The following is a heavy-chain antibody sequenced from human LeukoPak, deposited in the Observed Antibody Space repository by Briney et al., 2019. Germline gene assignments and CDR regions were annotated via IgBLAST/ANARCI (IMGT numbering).Heavy chain of an antibody. Sequence: GGSLRLFCAASAFTFSSYEMTWVRQAPGKGLEWVSYISSTGYTIYYADSVKGRFTISRDNAKNSLYLQMNSLRAEDTAVYYCARVTGTTTFDYWGQGTLVTVSS. CDR3: ARVTGTTTFDY. D-gene: IGHD1-7*01. J-gene: IGHJ4*02. CDR1: AFTFSSYE. CDR2: ISSTGYTI. V-gene: IGHV3-48*03.